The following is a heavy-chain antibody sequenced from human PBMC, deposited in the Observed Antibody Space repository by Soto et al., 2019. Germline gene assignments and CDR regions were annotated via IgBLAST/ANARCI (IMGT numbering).Heavy chain of an antibody. CDR3: AKDLSRYFDWLQSIDY. V-gene: IGHV1-8*01. D-gene: IGHD3-9*01. J-gene: IGHJ4*02. Sequence: GASVKVSCKASGYSFISSEINWVRQATGQGLEWVGQMNPNTGYTESAGKFQGRVTMTRDISSNTAYLELSGLASEDTAVYYCAKDLSRYFDWLQSIDYWGQGTLVTVSS. CDR1: GYSFISSE. CDR2: MNPNTGYT.